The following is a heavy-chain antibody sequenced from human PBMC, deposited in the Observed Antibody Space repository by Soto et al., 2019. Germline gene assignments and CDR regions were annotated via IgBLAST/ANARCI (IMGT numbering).Heavy chain of an antibody. Sequence: SETLSLTCAVYGGSCSGYYWSWIRQPPGKGLEWIGEIYHSGSTNYNPSLKSRVTISVDKSKNQFSLKLSSVTAADTAVYYCASGSTVGYCSGGSCYPYFDYWGQGTLVTVSS. V-gene: IGHV4-34*01. D-gene: IGHD2-15*01. J-gene: IGHJ4*02. CDR3: ASGSTVGYCSGGSCYPYFDY. CDR1: GGSCSGYY. CDR2: IYHSGST.